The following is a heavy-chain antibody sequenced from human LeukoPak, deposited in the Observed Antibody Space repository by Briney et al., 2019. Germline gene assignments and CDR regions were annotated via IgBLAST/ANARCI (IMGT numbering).Heavy chain of an antibody. CDR1: GYTLTELS. D-gene: IGHD2-2*01. J-gene: IGHJ6*02. CDR3: ATYGTSAAIYGMDV. V-gene: IGHV1-24*01. CDR2: FDPEDGET. Sequence: ASVKVSCKVSGYTLTELSTHWVRQAPGKGLEWMGGFDPEDGETIYAQKFQGRVTMTEDTSTDTAYMELSSLRSEDTAVYYCATYGTSAAIYGMDVWGQGTTVTVSS.